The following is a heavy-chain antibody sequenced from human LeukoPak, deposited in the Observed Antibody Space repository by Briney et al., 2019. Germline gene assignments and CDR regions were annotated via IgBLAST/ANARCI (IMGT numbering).Heavy chain of an antibody. Sequence: ASVKVSCKASGYTFTSYDINWVRQATGQGPEWMGWMNPNSGNTGYAQKFQGRVTMTRNTSISTAYMELSSLRSEDTAVYYCAREARDCSSTSCYTQHIDYWGQGTLVTVSS. CDR1: GYTFTSYD. J-gene: IGHJ4*02. CDR2: MNPNSGNT. CDR3: AREARDCSSTSCYTQHIDY. V-gene: IGHV1-8*01. D-gene: IGHD2-2*02.